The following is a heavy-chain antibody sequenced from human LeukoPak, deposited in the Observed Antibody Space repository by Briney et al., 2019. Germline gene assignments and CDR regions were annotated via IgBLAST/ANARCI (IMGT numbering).Heavy chain of an antibody. D-gene: IGHD3-16*01. V-gene: IGHV4-38-2*01. CDR3: ARLTRKIDY. CDR2: IYHSGST. CDR1: GYSISGGYY. J-gene: IGHJ4*02. Sequence: SETLSLTCAVSGYSISGGYYWGWIRQPPGKGLEWIGSIYHSGSTYYNPSLKSRVTISVDTSKNQFSLKLSSVTAADTAVYYCARLTRKIDYWGQGTLVTVSS.